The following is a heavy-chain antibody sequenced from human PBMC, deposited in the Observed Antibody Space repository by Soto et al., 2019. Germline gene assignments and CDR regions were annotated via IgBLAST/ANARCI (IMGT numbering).Heavy chain of an antibody. Sequence: GGSLRLSCAASGFTFSSYGMHWVRQAPGKGLEWVAVVSFDGCNTHYADSVKGRFTVSRDNSKKTLYLQLNSLRAEDTAVYYCAKEGWGTMVTDFDYWGQGTLVTVSS. CDR2: VSFDGCNT. J-gene: IGHJ4*02. CDR3: AKEGWGTMVTDFDY. V-gene: IGHV3-30*18. CDR1: GFTFSSYG. D-gene: IGHD4-17*01.